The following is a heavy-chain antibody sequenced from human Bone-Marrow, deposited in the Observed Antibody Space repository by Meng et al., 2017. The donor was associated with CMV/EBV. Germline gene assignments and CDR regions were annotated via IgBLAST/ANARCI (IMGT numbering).Heavy chain of an antibody. D-gene: IGHD3-10*01. CDR1: GGSISSSSYY. CDR3: ARVSITMVRGVIIPHWFDP. J-gene: IGHJ5*02. V-gene: IGHV4-39*07. CDR2: IYYSGST. Sequence: PQPKDSCPGLVKPSETLSLTCTVSGGSISSSSYYWGWIRQPPGKGLEWIGSIYYSGSTYYNPSLKSRVTISVDTSKNQFSLKLSSVTAADTAVYYCARVSITMVRGVIIPHWFDPWGQGTLVTVSS.